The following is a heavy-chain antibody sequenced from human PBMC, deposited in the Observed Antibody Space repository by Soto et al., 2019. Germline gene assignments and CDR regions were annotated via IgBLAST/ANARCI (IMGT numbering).Heavy chain of an antibody. D-gene: IGHD1-26*01. Sequence: EVQLLESGGGLVQPGGSLRLSCAASGFTFSSYAMRWVRQAPGKGLEWVSAISGSGDSTYYADSVKGRFTTSRDNSKNTLSVQMNSLRAEDTAVYYCARRGSGSYYDYWGQGTLVTVSS. J-gene: IGHJ4*02. CDR3: ARRGSGSYYDY. CDR1: GFTFSSYA. V-gene: IGHV3-23*01. CDR2: ISGSGDST.